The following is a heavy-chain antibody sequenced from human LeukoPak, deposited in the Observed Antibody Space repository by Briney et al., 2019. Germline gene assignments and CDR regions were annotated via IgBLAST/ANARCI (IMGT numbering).Heavy chain of an antibody. CDR2: INHSGST. J-gene: IGHJ4*02. V-gene: IGHV4-34*01. Sequence: NPSETLSLTCAVYGGSFSGYYWSWIRQPPGKGLEWIGEINHSGSTNYNPSLKSRVTISVDTSKNQFSLKLSSVTAADTAVYYCASGDPMGDYVWGSYRSTGPFDYWGQGTLVTVSS. D-gene: IGHD3-16*02. CDR3: ASGDPMGDYVWGSYRSTGPFDY. CDR1: GGSFSGYY.